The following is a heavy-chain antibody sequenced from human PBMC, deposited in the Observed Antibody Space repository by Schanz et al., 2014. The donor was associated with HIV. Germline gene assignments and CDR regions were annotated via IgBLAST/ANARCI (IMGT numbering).Heavy chain of an antibody. CDR1: GFTFSNYG. Sequence: QVQLVESGGGVVQPGRSLRLSCAASGFTFSNYGMHWVRQAPGKGLEWVALIWYDGSNKYYADSVKGRFTISKDNSKNTLYLQMNSLRAEDTAVYYCARAPSDFWMAYFDYWGQGTLVTVSS. J-gene: IGHJ4*02. V-gene: IGHV3-33*01. D-gene: IGHD3-3*01. CDR3: ARAPSDFWMAYFDY. CDR2: IWYDGSNK.